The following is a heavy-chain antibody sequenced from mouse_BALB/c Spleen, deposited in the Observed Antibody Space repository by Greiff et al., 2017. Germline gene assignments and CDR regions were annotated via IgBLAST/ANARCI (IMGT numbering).Heavy chain of an antibody. CDR2: IDPANGNT. D-gene: IGHD1-1*01. CDR3: ALYYGSSYGSAMDY. J-gene: IGHJ4*01. CDR1: GFNIKDTY. Sequence: DVKLVESGAELVKPGASVKLSCTASGFNIKDTYMHWVKQRPEQGLEWIGRIDPANGNTKYDPKFQGKATITADTSSNTAYLQLSSLTSEDTAVYYWALYYGSSYGSAMDYWGQGTSVTVAS. V-gene: IGHV14-3*02.